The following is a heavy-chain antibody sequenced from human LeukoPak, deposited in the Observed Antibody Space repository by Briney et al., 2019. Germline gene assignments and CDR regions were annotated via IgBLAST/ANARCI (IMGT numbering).Heavy chain of an antibody. D-gene: IGHD2-2*02. J-gene: IGHJ4*02. V-gene: IGHV4-39*07. CDR1: GGSISSTTYY. Sequence: SETLSLTCTVSGGSISSTTYYWGWIRQPPGKGLEWIGSIYYSGSTYYNPSLKSRVTISADTSKNQFSLKLSSVTAADTAVYYCASQRRLGYCSSTSCYTSYYFDYWGQGTLVTVSS. CDR2: IYYSGST. CDR3: ASQRRLGYCSSTSCYTSYYFDY.